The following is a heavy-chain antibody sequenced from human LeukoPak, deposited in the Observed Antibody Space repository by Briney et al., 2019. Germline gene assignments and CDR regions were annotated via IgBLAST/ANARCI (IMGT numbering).Heavy chain of an antibody. V-gene: IGHV4-34*08. D-gene: IGHD3-22*01. CDR1: GFTFSSYG. Sequence: GSLRLSCAASGFTFSSYGMHWIRQPPGKGLEWIGEINHSGSTNYNPSLKSRVTISVDTSKNQFSLKLSSVTAADTAVYYCATRGGYYRYYFDYWGQGTLVTVSS. CDR2: INHSGST. J-gene: IGHJ4*02. CDR3: ATRGGYYRYYFDY.